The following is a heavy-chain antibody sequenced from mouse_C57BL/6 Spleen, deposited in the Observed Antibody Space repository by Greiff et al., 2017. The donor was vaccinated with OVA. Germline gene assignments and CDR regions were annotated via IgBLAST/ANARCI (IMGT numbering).Heavy chain of an antibody. Sequence: QVQLKQSGAELVRPGASVQLSCKASGYTFTDYYINWVKQRPGQGLEWIARIYPGSGNTYYNEKFKGKATLTAEKSSSTAYMQLSSLTSEDSAVYFCARGYSNYDYFDYWGQGTTLTVSS. CDR2: IYPGSGNT. D-gene: IGHD2-5*01. CDR3: ARGYSNYDYFDY. V-gene: IGHV1-76*01. J-gene: IGHJ2*01. CDR1: GYTFTDYY.